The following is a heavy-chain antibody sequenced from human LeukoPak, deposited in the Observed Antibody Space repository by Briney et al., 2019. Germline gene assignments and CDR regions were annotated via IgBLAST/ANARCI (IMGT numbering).Heavy chain of an antibody. D-gene: IGHD5-18*01. V-gene: IGHV3-21*01. CDR3: ARVGTAMVTIVAPYYMDV. CDR1: GFTFSSYS. J-gene: IGHJ6*03. CDR2: ISSSSSYI. Sequence: GGSLRLSCAASGFTFSSYSMSWVRQAPGKGLEWVSSISSSSSYIKYADSVKGRFTISRDNAKNSLYLQMSSLRAEDTAVYYCARVGTAMVTIVAPYYMDVWGKGTTVTVSS.